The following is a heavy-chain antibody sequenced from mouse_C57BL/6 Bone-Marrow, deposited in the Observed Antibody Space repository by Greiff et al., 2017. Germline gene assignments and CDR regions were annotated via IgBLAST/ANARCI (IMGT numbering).Heavy chain of an antibody. V-gene: IGHV5-6*01. Sequence: EVQLVASGGDLVKPGGSLKLSCAASGFTFSSYGMSWVRQTPDKRLEWVATISSGGSYTYYTDSVKGRFTISRENAKNTLYRQMSSLKSEDTSMYYCARRGYYYAMDYWGQGTSVTVSS. CDR2: ISSGGSYT. CDR1: GFTFSSYG. CDR3: ARRGYYYAMDY. J-gene: IGHJ4*01.